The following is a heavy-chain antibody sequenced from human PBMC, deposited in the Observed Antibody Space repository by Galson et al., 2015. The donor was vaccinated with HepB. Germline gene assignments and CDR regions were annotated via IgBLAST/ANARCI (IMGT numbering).Heavy chain of an antibody. D-gene: IGHD3-16*01. CDR2: INADGSAQ. V-gene: IGHV3-7*03. Sequence: SLRLSCAASGYTFSSNWMSWVRQAPGKGLEWVANINADGSAQFYVDSLKGRFTISRDNAKNALYLQMNSLRAEDTAVYYCARDKGGKDYWGQGSLVTVSS. CDR3: ARDKGGKDY. J-gene: IGHJ4*02. CDR1: GYTFSSNW.